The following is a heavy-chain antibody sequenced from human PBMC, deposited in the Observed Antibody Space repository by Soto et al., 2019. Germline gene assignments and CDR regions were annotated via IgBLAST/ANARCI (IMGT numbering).Heavy chain of an antibody. CDR3: ATWHEREHAYDV. CDR1: GLTVSGKKY. Sequence: QSGGSLRLSCAASGLTVSGKKYVAWVRQAPGKGLEWVSALYNVDGSFYSDSVKGRFTTSSDSSKTTVYLQMNDLRPADTAVYYCATWHEREHAYDVWGQGTTVTVSS. V-gene: IGHV3-53*01. CDR2: LYNVDGS. J-gene: IGHJ3*01. D-gene: IGHD1-1*01.